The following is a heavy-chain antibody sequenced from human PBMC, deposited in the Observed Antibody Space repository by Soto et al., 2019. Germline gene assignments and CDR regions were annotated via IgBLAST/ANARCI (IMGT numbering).Heavy chain of an antibody. CDR1: GGTFSSYA. J-gene: IGHJ4*02. D-gene: IGHD1-26*01. CDR2: IIPIFGTA. V-gene: IGHV1-69*12. Sequence: QVQLVQSGAEVKKPGSSVKVSCKASGGTFSSYAISWVRQAPGQGLEWMGGIIPIFGTANYAQKFQGRVTIXXDXSXXTAYMELSSLRSEDTAVYYCARDVFLVGATTILGYWGQGTLVTVSS. CDR3: ARDVFLVGATTILGY.